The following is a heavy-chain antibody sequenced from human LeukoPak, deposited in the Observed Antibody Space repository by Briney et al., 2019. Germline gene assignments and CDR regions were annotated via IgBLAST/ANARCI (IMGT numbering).Heavy chain of an antibody. CDR1: GFTFSSYS. Sequence: GGSLRLSCAASGFTFSSYSMNWVRQAPGKGLEWVSSISSSSSYIYYADPVKGRFTISRDNAKNSLYLQMNSLRAEDTAVYYCARDPYGSGSYGWFDPWGQGTLVTVSS. J-gene: IGHJ5*02. CDR2: ISSSSSYI. D-gene: IGHD3-10*01. V-gene: IGHV3-21*01. CDR3: ARDPYGSGSYGWFDP.